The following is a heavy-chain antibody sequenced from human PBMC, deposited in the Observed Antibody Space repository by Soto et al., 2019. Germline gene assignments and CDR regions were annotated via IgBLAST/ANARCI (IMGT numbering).Heavy chain of an antibody. Sequence: QAHLVESGGGVVQPGRSLRLSCAASGFTFTSYGMHWVRQAPGTRLEWVAVISHDGGLQHYADSVKGRFTISRDKSKNMVLLQMNSLRAEDTAVYYCVSDRGYGYASVPYSWGQGTLVSVSS. J-gene: IGHJ4*02. CDR1: GFTFTSYG. CDR2: ISHDGGLQ. CDR3: VSDRGYGYASVPYS. V-gene: IGHV3-30*03. D-gene: IGHD5-18*01.